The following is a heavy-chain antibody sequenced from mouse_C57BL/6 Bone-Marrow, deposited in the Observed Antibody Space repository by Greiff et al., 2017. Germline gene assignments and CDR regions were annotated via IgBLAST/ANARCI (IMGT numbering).Heavy chain of an antibody. J-gene: IGHJ2*01. CDR1: GFTFSDFY. CDR2: SRNKANDYTT. CDR3: ARDAPYSGSSLNYFDY. V-gene: IGHV7-1*01. D-gene: IGHD1-1*01. Sequence: EVKLVESGGGLVQSGRSLRLSCATSGFTFSDFYMEWVRQAPGKGLEWIAASRNKANDYTTEYSASVKGRFIVSRDTSQSILYLQMNALRAEDTAMYYCARDAPYSGSSLNYFDYWGQGTTLTVSS.